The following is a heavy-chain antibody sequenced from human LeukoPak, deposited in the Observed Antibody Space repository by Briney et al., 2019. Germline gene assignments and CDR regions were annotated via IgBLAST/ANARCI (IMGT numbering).Heavy chain of an antibody. CDR3: ARDGFRVTMIVVVLYYFDY. CDR2: ISYDGSNK. V-gene: IGHV3-30*04. CDR1: GFTFSSYA. Sequence: GGSLRLSCAASGFTFSSYAMHWVRQAPGKGLEWVAVISYDGSNKYCADSVKGRFTISRDNSKNTLYLQMNGLRAEDTAVYYCARDGFRVTMIVVVLYYFDYWGQGTLVTVSS. J-gene: IGHJ4*02. D-gene: IGHD3-22*01.